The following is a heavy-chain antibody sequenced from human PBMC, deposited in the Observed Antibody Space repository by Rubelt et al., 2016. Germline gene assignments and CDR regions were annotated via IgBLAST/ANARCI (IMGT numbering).Heavy chain of an antibody. CDR2: INAGNGNT. Sequence: QVQLVQSGAEVKKPGASVKVSCKASGYTFTSYAMHWVRQAPGQRLEWIGWINAGNGNTKYSQKVQGRVTITRDTSASTAYMELSSLRSEDTAVYYCARRQQLGPFDYWGQGTLVTVSS. V-gene: IGHV1-3*01. J-gene: IGHJ4*02. D-gene: IGHD6-13*01. CDR3: ARRQQLGPFDY. CDR1: GYTFTSYA.